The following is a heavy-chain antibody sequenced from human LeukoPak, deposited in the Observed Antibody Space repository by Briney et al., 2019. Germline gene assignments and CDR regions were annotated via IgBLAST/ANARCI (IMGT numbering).Heavy chain of an antibody. D-gene: IGHD5-12*01. V-gene: IGHV1-69*01. CDR1: GGTFSSYA. J-gene: IGHJ3*02. Sequence: SLKVSCKASGGTFSSYAISWVRQAPGQGLEWMGGIIPIFGTANYAQKFQGRVTITADESTSTAYMELSSLRSEDTAVYYCATAYDSSGAFDIWGQGTMVTVSS. CDR2: IIPIFGTA. CDR3: ATAYDSSGAFDI.